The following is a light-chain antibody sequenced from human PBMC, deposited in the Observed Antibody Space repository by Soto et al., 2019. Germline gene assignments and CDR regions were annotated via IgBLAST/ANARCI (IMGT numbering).Light chain of an antibody. V-gene: IGLV2-11*01. Sequence: QSVLTQPRSVSGSPGQSVTLSCTGTSSDVGGYHYVSWYQHHPGKATKIIIYDVNKRPSGVPDRFSGSKSGNTASLTISGLQTEDEADYYCCSYAGSYTLVFGGGTQLTVL. J-gene: IGLJ2*01. CDR3: CSYAGSYTLV. CDR2: DVN. CDR1: SSDVGGYHY.